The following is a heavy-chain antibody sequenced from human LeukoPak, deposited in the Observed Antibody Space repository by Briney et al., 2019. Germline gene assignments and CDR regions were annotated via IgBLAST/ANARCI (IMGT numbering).Heavy chain of an antibody. CDR2: INPNSGGT. CDR3: ARSGRADYYGMDV. Sequence: EASVKVSRKASGYTFTGYYMHWVRQAPGQGLEWMGWINPNSGGTNYAQKFQGRVTMTRDTSISTAYMELSRLRSDDTAVYYCARSGRADYYGMDVWGQGTTVTVSS. V-gene: IGHV1-2*02. J-gene: IGHJ6*02. CDR1: GYTFTGYY.